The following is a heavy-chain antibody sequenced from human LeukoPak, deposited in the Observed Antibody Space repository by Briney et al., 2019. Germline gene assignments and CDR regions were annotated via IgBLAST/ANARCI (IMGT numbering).Heavy chain of an antibody. CDR1: GDSISSSSYY. D-gene: IGHD6-13*01. CDR3: AKDRTFSSSWYVSWLDP. J-gene: IGHJ5*02. V-gene: IGHV4-39*07. CDR2: IYYSGST. Sequence: SETLSLTCTVSGDSISSSSYYWGWIRQPPGKGLEWIGSIYYSGSTYYNPSLKSRVTMSVDTSKNQFSLKLSSVTAEDTAVYYCAKDRTFSSSWYVSWLDPWGQGTLVTVSP.